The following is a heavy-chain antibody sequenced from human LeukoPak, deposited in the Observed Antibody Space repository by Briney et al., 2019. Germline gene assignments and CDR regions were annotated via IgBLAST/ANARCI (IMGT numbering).Heavy chain of an antibody. J-gene: IGHJ4*02. CDR1: GFAFSNSG. CDR3: ARDGGRATIVRGIIIMSVGDF. CDR2: ISFDGTNK. Sequence: PGGSLRLSCAASGFAFSNSGMHWVRQAPGQWLESVAVISFDGTNKYYADSLKGRFTISRDNSKNTVYLQMNSLRPEDTAGYYCARDGGRATIVRGIIIMSVGDFWGQGALVTVST. V-gene: IGHV3-30*03. D-gene: IGHD3-10*01.